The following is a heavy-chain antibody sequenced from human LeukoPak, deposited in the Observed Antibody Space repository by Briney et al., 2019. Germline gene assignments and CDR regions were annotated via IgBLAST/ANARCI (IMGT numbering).Heavy chain of an antibody. D-gene: IGHD1-26*01. Sequence: SETQSLTCTVSGGSISIYYWSWIRQPPGKRLEWIGYIYYNGITNYNPSLKSRVTISVDTSKNQFSLKLSSLTAADTAVYYCARLRGSYSRSWYFDLWGRGTLVTVSS. CDR2: IYYNGIT. CDR1: GGSISIYY. V-gene: IGHV4-59*08. J-gene: IGHJ2*01. CDR3: ARLRGSYSRSWYFDL.